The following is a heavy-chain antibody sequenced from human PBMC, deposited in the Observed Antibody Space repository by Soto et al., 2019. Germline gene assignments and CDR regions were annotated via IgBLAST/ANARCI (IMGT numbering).Heavy chain of an antibody. V-gene: IGHV3-48*01. J-gene: IGHJ3*02. CDR1: GFTFSSSS. D-gene: IGHD1-26*01. CDR3: ARDPEGGHAFDI. Sequence: EVQLVESGGGLVQPGGSLRLSCPASGFTFSSSSMNWVRQAPGKGLEWVSCISSRSSPIYYADSVKGRFPICRDNAKNSLYLQMDSLRADDTAVYYCARDPEGGHAFDIWGQGTMVTVSS. CDR2: ISSRSSPI.